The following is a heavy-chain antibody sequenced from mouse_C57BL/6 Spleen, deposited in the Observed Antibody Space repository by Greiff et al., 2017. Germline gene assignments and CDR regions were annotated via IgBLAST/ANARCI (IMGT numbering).Heavy chain of an antibody. J-gene: IGHJ3*01. Sequence: VQLKESVAELVRPGASVKLSCTASGFNIKSTYMHWVKQRPEQGLEWIGRIDPANGNTKYAPKFQGKATITADTSSNTAYLQLSSLTSEDTAIYYCARYDGYSAWFAYWGQGTLVTVSA. D-gene: IGHD2-3*01. V-gene: IGHV14-3*01. CDR2: IDPANGNT. CDR1: GFNIKSTY. CDR3: ARYDGYSAWFAY.